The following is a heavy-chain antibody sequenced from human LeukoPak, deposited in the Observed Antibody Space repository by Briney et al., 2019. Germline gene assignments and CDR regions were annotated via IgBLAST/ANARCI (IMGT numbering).Heavy chain of an antibody. J-gene: IGHJ6*02. Sequence: PSETLSLTCTVSGGSISSYYWSWIRQPPGKGLERIGYIYYSGSTNYNPSLKSRVTISVDTSKNQFSLKLSSVTAADTAVYYCARVFDGAIYGMDVWAKGPRSPSP. CDR2: IYYSGST. CDR1: GGSISSYY. V-gene: IGHV4-59*08. D-gene: IGHD3-10*02. CDR3: ARVFDGAIYGMDV.